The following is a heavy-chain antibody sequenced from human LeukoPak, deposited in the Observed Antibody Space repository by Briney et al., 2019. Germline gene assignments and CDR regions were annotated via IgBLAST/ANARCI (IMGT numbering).Heavy chain of an antibody. CDR1: GYIFSSYD. D-gene: IGHD1-26*01. Sequence: ASVKVSCKASGYIFSSYDIKWVRQATGQGLEWMGWLNPNSGYTVYAQKFQGRVAMTRNTSISTAYMELGGLRSDDTAVYYCAREPLGATLLSDYYYYYMDVWGKGTTVTISS. CDR3: AREPLGATLLSDYYYYYMDV. J-gene: IGHJ6*03. CDR2: LNPNSGYT. V-gene: IGHV1-8*01.